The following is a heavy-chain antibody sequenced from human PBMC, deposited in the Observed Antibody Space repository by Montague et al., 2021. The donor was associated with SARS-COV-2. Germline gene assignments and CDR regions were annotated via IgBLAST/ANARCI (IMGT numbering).Heavy chain of an antibody. Sequence: SETLSLTCAVYGGSFSGYYWSWICQPPGKGLEWIGEINHSGSTKYNPYLKSRVTISVATSKNQFYLKLSTVTAADTAVYYCARVRYYGSGTSLGMDVWGQGTTVTVSS. D-gene: IGHD3-10*01. V-gene: IGHV4-34*01. CDR3: ARVRYYGSGTSLGMDV. CDR1: GGSFSGYY. CDR2: INHSGST. J-gene: IGHJ6*02.